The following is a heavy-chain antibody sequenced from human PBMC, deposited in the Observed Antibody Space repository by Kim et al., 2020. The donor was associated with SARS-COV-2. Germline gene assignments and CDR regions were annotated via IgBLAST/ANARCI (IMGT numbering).Heavy chain of an antibody. CDR2: LYYGGSS. CDR3: ARRGTSAMANLRDP. D-gene: IGHD5-12*01. J-gene: IGHJ5*02. Sequence: SETLSLTCTVSGGSISSSSGYYCGWLRQHPGKGLAWIADLYYGGSSYYNPSLKSRVTISADTSKNQLSLNLSCVTAADTAVYDCARRGTSAMANLRDPWGQGTLVTVSS. CDR1: GGSISSSSGYY. V-gene: IGHV4-39*01.